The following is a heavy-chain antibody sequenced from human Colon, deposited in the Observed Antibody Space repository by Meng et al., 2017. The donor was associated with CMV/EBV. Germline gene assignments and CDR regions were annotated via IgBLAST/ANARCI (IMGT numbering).Heavy chain of an antibody. CDR1: GFTFRTTW. CDR2: TRYDGNFE. J-gene: IGHJ4*02. CDR3: VKGREGHNSYSFDL. V-gene: IGHV3-30*02. Sequence: GESLKISCAASGFTFRTTWMSWVRQAPGKGLEWVAYTRYDGNFESYVDSVKGRYTISRDKSKSTVYLQMKSLRGEDTAVYYCVKGREGHNSYSFDLWGQGTPVTVSS. D-gene: IGHD5-24*01.